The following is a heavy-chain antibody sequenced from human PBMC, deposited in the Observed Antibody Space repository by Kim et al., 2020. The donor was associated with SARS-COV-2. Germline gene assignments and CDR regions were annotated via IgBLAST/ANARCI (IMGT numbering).Heavy chain of an antibody. CDR2: IYSGGST. J-gene: IGHJ6*02. CDR1: GFTVSSNY. CDR3: ARDWAIFGVAPHPTPDV. Sequence: GGSLRLSCAASGFTVSSNYMSWVRQAPGKGLEWVSVIYSGGSTYYADSVKGRFTISRDNSKNTLYLQMNSLRAEDTAVYYCARDWAIFGVAPHPTPDVWGQGTTVTVSS. D-gene: IGHD3-3*01. V-gene: IGHV3-53*01.